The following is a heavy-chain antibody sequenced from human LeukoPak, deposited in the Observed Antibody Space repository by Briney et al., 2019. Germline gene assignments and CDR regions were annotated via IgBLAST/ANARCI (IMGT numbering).Heavy chain of an antibody. CDR2: ISRSSSYI. CDR3: ASLWDFDY. V-gene: IGHV3-21*01. CDR1: GFTFSSYS. D-gene: IGHD2-21*01. Sequence: GGSLRLSCAASGFTFSSYSMNWVRQAPGKGLEWVSSISRSSSYIYYADSVKVRFTISRDNAKNSLYLQMNSLRAEDTAVYYCASLWDFDYWGQGTLVTVSS. J-gene: IGHJ4*02.